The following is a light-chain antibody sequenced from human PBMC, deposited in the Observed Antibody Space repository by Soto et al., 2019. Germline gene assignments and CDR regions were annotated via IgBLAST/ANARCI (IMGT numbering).Light chain of an antibody. CDR1: QSISAW. CDR3: QQYNSYSSIT. CDR2: KAS. V-gene: IGKV1-5*03. J-gene: IGKJ5*01. Sequence: DVQMTQSPSTLSASVGDRVTITCRASQSISAWLAWYQQKPGKAPNLLIYKASTLERGVPSRFSGSGSGTEFTLTISSLQPDDFATYYCQQYNSYSSITFGQGTRLEIK.